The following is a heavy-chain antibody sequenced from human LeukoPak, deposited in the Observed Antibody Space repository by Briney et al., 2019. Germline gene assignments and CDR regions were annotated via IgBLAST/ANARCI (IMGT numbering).Heavy chain of an antibody. CDR2: IWYDGSNK. Sequence: GGSLRLSCAASGFTSSGYDMHWVRQAPGKGLEWVAIIWYDGSNKYYADSVKGRFTISRDNSKNTLYLQMNSLRAEDTAIYYCARDGDSNWYFDLWGRGTLVTVSS. V-gene: IGHV3-33*01. D-gene: IGHD4-11*01. CDR3: ARDGDSNWYFDL. J-gene: IGHJ2*01. CDR1: GFTSSGYD.